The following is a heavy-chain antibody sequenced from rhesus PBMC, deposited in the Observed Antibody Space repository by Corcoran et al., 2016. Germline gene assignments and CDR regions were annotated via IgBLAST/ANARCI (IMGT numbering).Heavy chain of an antibody. CDR1: GYTFTHYY. J-gene: IGHJ4*01. CDR2: VEPDDGEA. Sequence: EVQLVQSGAEVKKPGASVKISCKASGYTFTHYYLRWVLQAPAKGLEWMGRVEPDDGEAIHGQKFQDRVTITADTSPDTAYMELSSRRSEDTAVYYCATGGDLGQGVLVTVSS. CDR3: ATGGD. V-gene: IGHV1-111*02.